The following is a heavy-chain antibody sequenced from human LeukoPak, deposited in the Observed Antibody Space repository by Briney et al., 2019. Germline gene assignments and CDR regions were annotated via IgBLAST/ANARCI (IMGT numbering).Heavy chain of an antibody. CDR2: ISYDGSHK. CDR3: AKGHYTDV. J-gene: IGHJ6*03. V-gene: IGHV3-30*18. CDR1: GFTFSSYW. Sequence: GGSLRLSCAASGFTFSSYWMTWVRQAPGKGLEWVAVISYDGSHKYYVDSVKGRFTISRDNSKNTLYLQMNSLRAEDTAVYYCAKGHYTDVWGKGTTVTVSS.